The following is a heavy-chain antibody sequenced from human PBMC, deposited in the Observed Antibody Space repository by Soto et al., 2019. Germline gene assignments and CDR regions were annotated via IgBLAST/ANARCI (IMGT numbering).Heavy chain of an antibody. CDR3: ARDSIMITFGGVIPSYYYYGMDV. Sequence: SETLSLTCTVSGGSISSGDYYWSWIRQPPGKGLEWIGYIYYSGSTYYNPSLKSRVTISVDTSKNQFSLKLSSVTAADTAVYYCARDSIMITFGGVIPSYYYYGMDVWGQGTTGTVS. V-gene: IGHV4-30-4*01. CDR1: GGSISSGDYY. D-gene: IGHD3-16*02. CDR2: IYYSGST. J-gene: IGHJ6*02.